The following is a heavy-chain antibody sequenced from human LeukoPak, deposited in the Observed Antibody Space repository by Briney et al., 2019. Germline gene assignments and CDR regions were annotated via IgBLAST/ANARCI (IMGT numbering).Heavy chain of an antibody. J-gene: IGHJ4*02. Sequence: GGSLRLSCAASGFTLSSYGMHWVRQAPGKGLEWVAVISYDGSNKYYAGSVKGRFTISRDNSKNTLYLQMNSLRAEDTAVYYCAKDSSGSYYYFDYWGQGTLVTVSS. CDR3: AKDSSGSYYYFDY. V-gene: IGHV3-30*18. CDR1: GFTLSSYG. CDR2: ISYDGSNK. D-gene: IGHD1-26*01.